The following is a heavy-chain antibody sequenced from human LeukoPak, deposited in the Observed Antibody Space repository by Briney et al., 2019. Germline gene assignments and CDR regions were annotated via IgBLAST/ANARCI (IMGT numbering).Heavy chain of an antibody. CDR3: ARGSGYSSSLGEK. CDR2: ITWDGGSK. Sequence: GGSLRLSCAASGFTFGSYAMHWVRQAPGKGLEWVSVITWDGGSKGYADSVKGRFTISRDNSKNTLYLQMNSLRAEDTALYYCARGSGYSSSLGEKWGQGTLVTVSS. CDR1: GFTFGSYA. J-gene: IGHJ4*02. V-gene: IGHV3-20*04. D-gene: IGHD6-6*01.